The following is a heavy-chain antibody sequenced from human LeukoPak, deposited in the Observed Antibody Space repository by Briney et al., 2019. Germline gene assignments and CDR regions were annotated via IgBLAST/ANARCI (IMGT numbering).Heavy chain of an antibody. V-gene: IGHV3-23*01. CDR2: ISDGGVRT. Sequence: GGSLRLSCAASGFTVSSNYMSWVRQAPGKGLEWVSGISDGGVRTYYADSVKGRFSISRDNSKNTLFLHMDSLRVEDTAVYYCAKDQAPRAARVIYFDYWGQGNLVTVSS. CDR3: AKDQAPRAARVIYFDY. D-gene: IGHD2-15*01. J-gene: IGHJ4*02. CDR1: GFTVSSNY.